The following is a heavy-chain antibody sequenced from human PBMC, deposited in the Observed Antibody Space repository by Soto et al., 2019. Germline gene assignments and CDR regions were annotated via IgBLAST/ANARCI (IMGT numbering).Heavy chain of an antibody. D-gene: IGHD3-3*01. CDR1: GFTVSSNY. CDR3: ARARGFNYDFWSGSHLLYWFDP. J-gene: IGHJ5*02. V-gene: IGHV3-53*01. CDR2: IYSGGST. Sequence: GGSLRLSCAASGFTVSSNYMSWVRQAPGKGLEWVSVIYSGGSTYYADSVKGRFTISRDNSKNTLYLQMNSLRAEDTAVYYCARARGFNYDFWSGSHLLYWFDPWGQGTLVTVSS.